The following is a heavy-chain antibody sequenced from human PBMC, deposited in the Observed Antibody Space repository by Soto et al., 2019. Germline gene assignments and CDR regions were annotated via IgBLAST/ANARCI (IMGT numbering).Heavy chain of an antibody. CDR2: ISESGGST. CDR3: AKDRATIFGVVWKYGMDV. V-gene: IGHV3-23*01. D-gene: IGHD3-3*01. CDR1: GFTFRSYA. Sequence: PGGSLRLSCAASGFTFRSYAMAWARQAPGKGLEWVSGISESGGSTNYADSVRGRFTISRDNSRNTLDLLMNSLRDEATAVYYCAKDRATIFGVVWKYGMDVWGQGTTVTVSS. J-gene: IGHJ6*02.